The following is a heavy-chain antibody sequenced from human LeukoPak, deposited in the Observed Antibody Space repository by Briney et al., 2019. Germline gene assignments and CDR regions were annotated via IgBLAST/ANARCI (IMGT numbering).Heavy chain of an antibody. D-gene: IGHD5-12*01. J-gene: IGHJ5*02. CDR3: ARDLDGDGYDANWFDP. CDR1: GDSISSYY. CDR2: IYTSGST. Sequence: PSETLSLTCTVSGDSISSYYWSWIRQPAGKGLEWIGRIYTSGSTNYNPSLKSRVTMSVDTSKNQFSLKLSSVTAADTAVYYCARDLDGDGYDANWFDPWGQGTLVTVSS. V-gene: IGHV4-4*07.